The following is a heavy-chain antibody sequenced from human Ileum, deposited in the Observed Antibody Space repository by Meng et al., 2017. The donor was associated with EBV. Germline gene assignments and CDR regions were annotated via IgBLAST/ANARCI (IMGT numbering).Heavy chain of an antibody. CDR2: IYTGGST. V-gene: IGHV3-53*01. CDR3: ASKSEGYDH. Sequence: EVQSVESVGGLCQPGRSLELSGAASGFTVSSNYMSWFRQAPGKGLEWVYVIYTGGSTYYADSLKGRFTISRDNSKNTLYLQMNSLRGEDTAVYYCASKSEGYDHWGQGTLVTVSS. J-gene: IGHJ4*02. D-gene: IGHD5-12*01. CDR1: GFTVSSNY.